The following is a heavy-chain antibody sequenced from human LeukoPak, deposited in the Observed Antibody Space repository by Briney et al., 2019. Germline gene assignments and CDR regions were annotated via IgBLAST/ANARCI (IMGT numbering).Heavy chain of an antibody. J-gene: IGHJ4*02. D-gene: IGHD3-10*01. V-gene: IGHV4-34*01. CDR1: GGSFSGYY. CDR2: INHSGST. CDR3: ARRTRITMVRGVIFDY. Sequence: PSETLSLTCAVYGGSFSGYYWSWIRQPPGKGLEWIGEINHSGSTNYNPSLKSRVTISVDTSKNQFSLKLSSVTAADTAVYYCARRTRITMVRGVIFDYWGQGTLVTVSS.